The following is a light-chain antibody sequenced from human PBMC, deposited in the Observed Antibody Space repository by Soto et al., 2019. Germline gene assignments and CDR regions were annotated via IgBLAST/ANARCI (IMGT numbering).Light chain of an antibody. CDR2: DVS. J-gene: IGLJ2*01. Sequence: QSALTQPASVSGSPGQSITISCTGTSSDVGGYNYVSWYQHHPVKAPKLMIYDVSNRPSGVSNRFSGSKSGNTASLTISGLQADDEAYYYCSSYASTRTVVFGGGTQLTVL. V-gene: IGLV2-14*03. CDR1: SSDVGGYNY. CDR3: SSYASTRTVV.